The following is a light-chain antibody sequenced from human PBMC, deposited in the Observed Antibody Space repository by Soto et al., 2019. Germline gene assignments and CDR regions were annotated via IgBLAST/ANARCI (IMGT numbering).Light chain of an antibody. CDR2: GAS. J-gene: IGKJ1*01. Sequence: AIQMTQSPSSLSASVGDRVTISCRASQGIGNALGWYQQKPWKPPKVLIYGASNLQSGVPPRFSGSGSGTDVTLAISSLQPEDSATYYCLQDINYPWTFGEGTKVEIK. V-gene: IGKV1-6*01. CDR3: LQDINYPWT. CDR1: QGIGNA.